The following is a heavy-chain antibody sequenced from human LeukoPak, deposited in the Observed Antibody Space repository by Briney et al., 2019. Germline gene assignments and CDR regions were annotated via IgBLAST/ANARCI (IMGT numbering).Heavy chain of an antibody. V-gene: IGHV1-2*02. J-gene: IGHJ6*02. CDR2: INPNSGGT. CDR3: ARDHVAIFGVEYGMDV. CDR1: GYTFTGYY. D-gene: IGHD3-3*01. Sequence: GASVKLSCKASGYTFTGYYMHWVRQAPGQGLGWMGLINPNSGGTNYAQKFQGRVTMTRDTSISTAYMELSRLRSDGTAVYYCARDHVAIFGVEYGMDVWGQGTTVSVSS.